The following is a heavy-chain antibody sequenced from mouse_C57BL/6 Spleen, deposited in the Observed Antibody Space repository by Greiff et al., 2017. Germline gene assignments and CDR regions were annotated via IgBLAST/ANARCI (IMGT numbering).Heavy chain of an antibody. Sequence: EVQLQQSGPELVKPGASVKISCKASGYSFTGYYMNWVKQSPEKSLEWIGEINPSTGGTTYNQKFKAKATLTVDKSPSTAYMQLKSLTSEDSAVYYCARFSYSNYFDYWGQGTTLTVSS. CDR1: GYSFTGYY. J-gene: IGHJ2*01. CDR2: INPSTGGT. CDR3: ARFSYSNYFDY. D-gene: IGHD2-5*01. V-gene: IGHV1-42*01.